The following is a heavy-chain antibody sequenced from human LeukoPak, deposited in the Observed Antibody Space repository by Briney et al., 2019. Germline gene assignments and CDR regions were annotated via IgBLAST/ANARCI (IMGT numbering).Heavy chain of an antibody. CDR2: ISSSSSTI. CDR3: AREEGQRITIFGVALDAFDI. CDR1: GFTFSSYS. V-gene: IGHV3-48*01. Sequence: GGSLRLSCAASGFTFSSYSMNWVRQAPGKGLEWVSYISSSSSTIYYADSVKGRFTISRDNAKNSLYLQMNSLRAEDTAVYYCAREEGQRITIFGVALDAFDIWGQGTMVTVSS. J-gene: IGHJ3*02. D-gene: IGHD3-3*01.